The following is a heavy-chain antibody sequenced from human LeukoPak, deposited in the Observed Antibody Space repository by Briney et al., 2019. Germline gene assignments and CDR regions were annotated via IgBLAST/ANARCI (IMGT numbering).Heavy chain of an antibody. CDR2: ISDSGSST. CDR3: ARGHYYGTGTGRY. CDR1: GFTFTTHW. D-gene: IGHD3-10*01. J-gene: IGHJ4*02. Sequence: KTGGSLRLSCGASGFTFTTHWIHWVRQAPGKGLEWVSYISDSGSSTYYADSVKGRFTVSRDNAKNSLYLQVDSLRAEDTAVYYCARGHYYGTGTGRYWGQGTLVTVSS. V-gene: IGHV3-11*01.